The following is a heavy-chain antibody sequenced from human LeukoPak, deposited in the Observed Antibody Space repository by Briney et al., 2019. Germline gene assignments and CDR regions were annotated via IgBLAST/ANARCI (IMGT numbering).Heavy chain of an antibody. V-gene: IGHV3-30*04. CDR1: GFTFSSYA. CDR2: ISYDGSNK. J-gene: IGHJ4*02. D-gene: IGHD5-12*01. Sequence: PGRSLRLSCAASGFTFSSYAMHWVRQAPGKGLEWVAVISYDGSNKYYADSVKGRFTISRDNSKNTLYLQMNSLGAEDTAVYYCARDRIQEWLPPGRCDYWGQGTLVTVSS. CDR3: ARDRIQEWLPPGRCDY.